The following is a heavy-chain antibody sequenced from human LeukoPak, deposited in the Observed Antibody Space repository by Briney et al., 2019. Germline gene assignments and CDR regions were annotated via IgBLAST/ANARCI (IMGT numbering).Heavy chain of an antibody. V-gene: IGHV3-33*08. D-gene: IGHD1-7*01. CDR1: GIPFSSYG. CDR3: ATGTTEYYFDY. J-gene: IGHJ4*02. Sequence: GGSLRLSCAASGIPFSSYGMHWVRQAPGKGLEWVAVIWYDGSNKYYADSVKGRFTISRDNSKNTLYLQMNSLRAEDTAVYYCATGTTEYYFDYWGQGTLVTVSS. CDR2: IWYDGSNK.